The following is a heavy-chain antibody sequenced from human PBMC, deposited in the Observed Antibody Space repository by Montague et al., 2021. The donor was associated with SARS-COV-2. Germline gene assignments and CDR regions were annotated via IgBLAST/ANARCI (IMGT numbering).Heavy chain of an antibody. J-gene: IGHJ4*02. CDR2: NCIT. Sequence: NCITYYNPSLKSRVTTSLDTSKNQFSLKLSSFTAAATAVYYCARLGYYYDSSGMADYWGQGTLVTVSA. D-gene: IGHD3-22*01. V-gene: IGHV4-39*01. CDR3: ARLGYYYDSSGMADY.